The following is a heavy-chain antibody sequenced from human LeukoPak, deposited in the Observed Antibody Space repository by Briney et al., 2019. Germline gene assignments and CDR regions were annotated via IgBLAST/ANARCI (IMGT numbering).Heavy chain of an antibody. Sequence: GASVKVSCKASGYTFTSYGISWVRQAPGQGLEWMGWISAYNGNTNYAQKLQGRVTMITDTSTTTAYMELRSLRSDDTAVYYCARLCSTTSCYGRFGMDVWGKGTTVTVSS. V-gene: IGHV1-18*04. D-gene: IGHD2-2*01. CDR2: ISAYNGNT. CDR3: ARLCSTTSCYGRFGMDV. CDR1: GYTFTSYG. J-gene: IGHJ6*04.